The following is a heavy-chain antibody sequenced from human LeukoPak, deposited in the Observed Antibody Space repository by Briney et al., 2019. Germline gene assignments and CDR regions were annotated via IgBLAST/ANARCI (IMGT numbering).Heavy chain of an antibody. D-gene: IGHD2-15*01. Sequence: SETLSLTCTVSGYSISSGYYWGWIRQPPGKGLEWIGSIYHSGSTYYNPPLKSRVTISVDTSKNQFSLKLSSVTAADTAVYYCAREVAATHDYWGQGTLVTVSS. CDR1: GYSISSGYY. J-gene: IGHJ4*02. V-gene: IGHV4-38-2*02. CDR2: IYHSGST. CDR3: AREVAATHDY.